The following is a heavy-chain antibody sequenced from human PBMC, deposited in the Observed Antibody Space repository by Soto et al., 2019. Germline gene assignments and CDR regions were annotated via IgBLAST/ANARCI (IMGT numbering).Heavy chain of an antibody. J-gene: IGHJ6*02. V-gene: IGHV1-2*04. CDR2: INPNSGGT. D-gene: IGHD2-2*01. CDR1: GYTFTGYY. Sequence: ASVKVSCKASGYTFTGYYMHWVRQAPGQGLEWMGWINPNSGGTNYAQKFQGWVTMTRDTSISTAYMELSRLRSDDTAVYYCAREQGSSRYCSSTSCYVYYYGMYVWGQGTTVTVSS. CDR3: AREQGSSRYCSSTSCYVYYYGMYV.